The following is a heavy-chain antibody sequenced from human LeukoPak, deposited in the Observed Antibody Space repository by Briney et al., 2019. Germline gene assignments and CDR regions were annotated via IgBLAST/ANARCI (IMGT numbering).Heavy chain of an antibody. CDR3: VRGYYYGMDV. J-gene: IGHJ6*02. CDR1: GFPFNSYW. CDR2: IKEDGSEK. Sequence: GGSLRLSCAASGFPFNSYWMSWVRQAPGRGLEWVANIKEDGSEKFYVDSVKGRFTISRDNAKNSLFLQMTSLRDEDTAMYYCVRGYYYGMDVWGQGTTVTVSS. V-gene: IGHV3-7*01.